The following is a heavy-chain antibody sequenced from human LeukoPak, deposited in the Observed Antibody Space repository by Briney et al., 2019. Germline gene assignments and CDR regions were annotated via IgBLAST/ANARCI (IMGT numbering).Heavy chain of an antibody. Sequence: ASVKVSRKASGYTFTGYYMHWVRQAPGQGLEWMGWINPNSGGTNYAQKFQGRVTMTRDTSISTAYMELSRLRSDDTAVYYCAREVGENAEMATITDYYYMDVWGKGTTVTVSS. CDR3: AREVGENAEMATITDYYYMDV. D-gene: IGHD5-24*01. J-gene: IGHJ6*03. CDR1: GYTFTGYY. CDR2: INPNSGGT. V-gene: IGHV1-2*02.